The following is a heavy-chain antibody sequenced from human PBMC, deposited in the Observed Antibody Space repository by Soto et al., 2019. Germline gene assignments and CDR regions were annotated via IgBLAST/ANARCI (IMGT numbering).Heavy chain of an antibody. D-gene: IGHD6-19*01. CDR2: IYNGGST. J-gene: IGHJ3*02. CDR3: ARAHSSGWYGAFDI. V-gene: IGHV3-66*01. Sequence: PGGSLRLSCAASGFTVSSNYMSWVRQAPGKGLEWVSVIYNGGSTYSADSVKGRFTISRDNSKNTLYLQMNSLRAEDTAVYYCARAHSSGWYGAFDIWGQGTMVTVS. CDR1: GFTVSSNY.